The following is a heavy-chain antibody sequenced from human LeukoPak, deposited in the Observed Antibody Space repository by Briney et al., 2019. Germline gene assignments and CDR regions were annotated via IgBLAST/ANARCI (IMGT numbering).Heavy chain of an antibody. CDR1: GGSVSSGSYY. CDR2: IYYSGST. J-gene: IGHJ5*02. V-gene: IGHV4-61*01. CDR3: ARGSLSGSWFDP. D-gene: IGHD1-26*01. Sequence: PSETLSLTCTVSGGSVSSGSYYWSWIRQPPGKGLEWIGYIYYSGSTNYNPSLKSRVTISVDTSKNQFSLKLSSVTAADTAVYYCARGSLSGSWFDPWGQGTLVTVSS.